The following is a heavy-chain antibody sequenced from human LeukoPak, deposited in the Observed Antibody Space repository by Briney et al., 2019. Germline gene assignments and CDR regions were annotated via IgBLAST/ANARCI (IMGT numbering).Heavy chain of an antibody. V-gene: IGHV4-61*01. Sequence: SGTLSLTCTVSGGSVSSGTYYWSWIRQSPGKGLEWIGYIYYSGSTNYNPSLKSRVTISVDTSKNQFSLKLTSVTAADTAMYYCARVDSNHDAFDIWGQGTVVTVSS. D-gene: IGHD3-9*01. J-gene: IGHJ3*02. CDR2: IYYSGST. CDR3: ARVDSNHDAFDI. CDR1: GGSVSSGTYY.